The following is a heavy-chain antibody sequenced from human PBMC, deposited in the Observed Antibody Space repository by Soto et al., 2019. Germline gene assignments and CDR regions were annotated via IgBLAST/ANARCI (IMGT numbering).Heavy chain of an antibody. CDR3: ARGEGYETKAHTQYYYYYYGMDV. V-gene: IGHV4-61*01. J-gene: IGHJ6*02. D-gene: IGHD2-2*01. CDR1: GGSVSSGSYY. Sequence: PSETLSLTCTVSGGSVSSGSYYWSWIRQPPGKGLEWIGYIYYSGSTNYNPSLKSRVTISVDTSKNQFSLKLSSVTAADTAVYYCARGEGYETKAHTQYYYYYYGMDVWGQGTTVTVYS. CDR2: IYYSGST.